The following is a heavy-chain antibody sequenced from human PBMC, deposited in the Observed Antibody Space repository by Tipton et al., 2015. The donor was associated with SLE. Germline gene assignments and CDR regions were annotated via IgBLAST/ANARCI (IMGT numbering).Heavy chain of an antibody. J-gene: IGHJ5*02. Sequence: SLRLSCAASGFTFSDYYMSWIRQAPGKGLEWVSYISSSSSYTNYADSVKGRFTISRDNAKNSLYLQMNSLRAEDTAVYYCAGRNHYDSSGYRYNWFDPWGQGTLVTVSS. V-gene: IGHV3-11*03. D-gene: IGHD3-22*01. CDR1: GFTFSDYY. CDR3: AGRNHYDSSGYRYNWFDP. CDR2: ISSSSSYT.